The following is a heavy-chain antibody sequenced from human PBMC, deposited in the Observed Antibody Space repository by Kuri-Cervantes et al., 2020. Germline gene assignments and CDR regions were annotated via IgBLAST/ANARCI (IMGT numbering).Heavy chain of an antibody. CDR3: ARGGDGGWLQFGYYYYYGMDV. CDR1: GGSISSYY. Sequence: SETLSLTCTVSGGSISSYYWSWIRQPPGKGLEWIGYIYYSGSTNYNPSLKSRVTISVDTSKNQFSLKLSSVTAADTAVYYCARGGDGGWLQFGYYYYYGMDVWGQGTTVTVSS. J-gene: IGHJ6*02. D-gene: IGHD5-24*01. CDR2: IYYSGST. V-gene: IGHV4-59*08.